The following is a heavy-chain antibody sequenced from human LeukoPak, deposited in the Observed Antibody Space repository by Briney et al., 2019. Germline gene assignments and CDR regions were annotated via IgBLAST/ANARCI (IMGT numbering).Heavy chain of an antibody. CDR2: INSDGSST. D-gene: IGHD2-2*02. CDR3: AKASRRHCGSSSCYTLDY. V-gene: IGHV3-74*01. Sequence: GGSLRLSCAASGYTFSSYWIHWVRQVPGKGLVWISRINSDGSSTNYADSVQGRFTISRDNAMNTVYLQMNSLSAEDTAVYYCAKASRRHCGSSSCYTLDYWGQGTLVTVSS. J-gene: IGHJ4*02. CDR1: GYTFSSYW.